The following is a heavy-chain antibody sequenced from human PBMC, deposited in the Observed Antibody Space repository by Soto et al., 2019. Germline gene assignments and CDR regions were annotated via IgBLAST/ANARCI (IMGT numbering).Heavy chain of an antibody. Sequence: SETLSLTCAVSGHSISRGYYWCWFLQPPGKGLEWIGSIYHSGSTHYNASLKSRVTISVDTSKNHFSLKLNSVTAADTAVYYCARADSDYYDNSGYPLDWGQGTLVTVSS. D-gene: IGHD3-22*01. J-gene: IGHJ4*02. CDR1: GHSISRGYY. CDR3: ARADSDYYDNSGYPLD. CDR2: IYHSGST. V-gene: IGHV4-38-2*01.